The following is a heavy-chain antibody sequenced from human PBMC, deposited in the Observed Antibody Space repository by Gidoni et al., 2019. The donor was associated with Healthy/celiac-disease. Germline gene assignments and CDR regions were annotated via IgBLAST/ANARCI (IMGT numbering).Heavy chain of an antibody. V-gene: IGHV1-3*01. Sequence: QVQLVQSGAAVKTPGASVTVSCKASGYTFTSYAMHWVRQAPGQRLEWMGWINAGNGNTKYSQKFQGRVTVTRDTSASTAYMELSSLRSEDTAVYYCAAQQLDTFDYWGQGTLVTVSS. CDR3: AAQQLDTFDY. CDR1: GYTFTSYA. J-gene: IGHJ4*02. CDR2: INAGNGNT. D-gene: IGHD6-13*01.